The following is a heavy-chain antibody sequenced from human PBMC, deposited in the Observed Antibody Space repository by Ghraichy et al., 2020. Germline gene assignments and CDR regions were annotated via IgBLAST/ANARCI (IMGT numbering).Heavy chain of an antibody. D-gene: IGHD3-22*01. Sequence: GGSLRLSCTASGFPFSNSWMTWVRHTPEKGLEWVANIKQDGSETHYVDSVKGRFTISRDNVKNSLYLQMNSLRAEDTAVYYCAREVSNHDSKGYFSWGPCDYSGQGSLVTVSS. CDR1: GFPFSNSW. V-gene: IGHV3-7*01. CDR3: AREVSNHDSKGYFSWGPCDY. J-gene: IGHJ4*02. CDR2: IKQDGSET.